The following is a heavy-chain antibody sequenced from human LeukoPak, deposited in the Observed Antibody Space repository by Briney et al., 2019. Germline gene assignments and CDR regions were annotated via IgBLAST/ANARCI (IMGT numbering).Heavy chain of an antibody. CDR3: ATGRGSGNYNFFDP. V-gene: IGHV3-23*01. D-gene: IGHD3-10*01. Sequence: GGSLRLSCAASGLTFNIYAMNWVRQAPGKGLEWVSVISGGSRNTYYADSVKGRFTISRDNSRNTLYLQMTSLRDDATAVYYCATGRGSGNYNFFDPWGQGTLVTVSS. CDR1: GLTFNIYA. CDR2: ISGGSRNT. J-gene: IGHJ5*02.